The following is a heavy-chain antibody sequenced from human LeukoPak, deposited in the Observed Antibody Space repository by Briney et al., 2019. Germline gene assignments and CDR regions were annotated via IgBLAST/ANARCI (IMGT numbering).Heavy chain of an antibody. CDR1: GFTFSSYG. Sequence: GGSLRLSCAASGFTFSSYGMSWVRQAPGKGLEWVSAISGSGGSTYYADSVKGRFTISRDNSKNTLYLQMNSLRAEDTAVYYCAKDFTYYYDSALDYWGQGTLVTVSS. V-gene: IGHV3-23*01. CDR3: AKDFTYYYDSALDY. D-gene: IGHD3-22*01. J-gene: IGHJ4*02. CDR2: ISGSGGST.